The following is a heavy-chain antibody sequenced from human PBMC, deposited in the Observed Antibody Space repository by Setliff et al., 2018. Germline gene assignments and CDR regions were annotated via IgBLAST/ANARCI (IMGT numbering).Heavy chain of an antibody. CDR3: ARSRGTWGTSFGY. Sequence: SVKVSCKTSGDSFRRHAISWVRQAPGQGLEWMGGIIPIFPSPKYAQKFQGRVTITADESTSTAYMELSSLRFEDTAVYYCARSRGTWGTSFGYWGLGTLVTVPQ. D-gene: IGHD3-16*01. V-gene: IGHV1-69*13. J-gene: IGHJ4*02. CDR2: IIPIFPSP. CDR1: GDSFRRHA.